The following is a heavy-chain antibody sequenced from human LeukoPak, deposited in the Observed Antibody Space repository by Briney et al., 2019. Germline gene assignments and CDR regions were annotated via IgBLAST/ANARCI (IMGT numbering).Heavy chain of an antibody. J-gene: IGHJ4*02. D-gene: IGHD5-24*01. CDR2: IKEDGSET. V-gene: IGHV3-7*01. CDR1: GFIFKKYW. CDR3: ARETPRRGETRDGYR. Sequence: GGSPRLSCVASGFIFKKYWMNWVRQVPGKGLECLANIKEDGSETYYADSVKGRFTISRDNPKNLLFLQINSLRVEDTAVYYCARETPRRGETRDGYRWGQGTVVTVSS.